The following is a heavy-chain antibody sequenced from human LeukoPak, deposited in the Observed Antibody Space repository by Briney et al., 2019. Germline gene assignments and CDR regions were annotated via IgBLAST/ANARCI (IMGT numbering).Heavy chain of an antibody. CDR1: GGSVTGNSYF. D-gene: IGHD3-22*01. CDR2: IYYRGNT. Sequence: PSETLSLTCTVSGGSVTGNSYFWGWIRQPPGKGLEWIGSIYYRGNTYYNPSLKSRVTISADTSKNQFSLKVTSVTAADTAVYYCARASSGYYWDFDYWGQGTLVTVSS. J-gene: IGHJ4*02. CDR3: ARASSGYYWDFDY. V-gene: IGHV4-39*01.